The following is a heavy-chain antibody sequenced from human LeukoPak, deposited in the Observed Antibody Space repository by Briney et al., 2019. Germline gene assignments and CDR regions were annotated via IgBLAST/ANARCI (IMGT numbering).Heavy chain of an antibody. D-gene: IGHD5-12*01. V-gene: IGHV4-59*01. CDR3: ASAGRGYSGYAFT. CDR1: GGSISSYY. Sequence: SETLSLTCTVSGGSISSYYWSWIRQPPGKGLEWIGYIYYSGSTNYNPSLKSRVTISVDTPKNQFSLKLSSVTAADTAVYYCASAGRGYSGYAFTWGQGTLVTVSS. CDR2: IYYSGST. J-gene: IGHJ5*02.